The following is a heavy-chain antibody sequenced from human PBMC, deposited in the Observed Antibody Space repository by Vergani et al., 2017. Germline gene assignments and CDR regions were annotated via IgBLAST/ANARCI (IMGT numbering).Heavy chain of an antibody. CDR2: IYHSGST. CDR3: AGGELEYYYDXSGYYSGPGYFDY. J-gene: IGHJ4*02. Sequence: QVQLQESGPGLVKPSETLSLTCAVSGYSISSGYYWGWIRQPPGKGLEWIGSIYHSGSTYYNPSLKSRVTISVDTSKNQFSLKLSSVTAADTAVYYCAGGELEYYYDXSGYYSGPGYFDYWGQGTLVTVSS. D-gene: IGHD3-22*01. V-gene: IGHV4-38-2*01. CDR1: GYSISSGYY.